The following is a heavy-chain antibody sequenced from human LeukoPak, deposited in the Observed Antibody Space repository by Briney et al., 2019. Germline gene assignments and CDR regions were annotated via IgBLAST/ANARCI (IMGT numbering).Heavy chain of an antibody. CDR3: AKTSRSGWYFDY. CDR1: GFTFSSYA. CDR2: ISGSGGSA. D-gene: IGHD6-19*01. J-gene: IGHJ4*02. V-gene: IGHV3-23*01. Sequence: GGSLRLSCAASGFTFSSYAMSWVRQAPGKGLEWVSAISGSGGSAYYADSVKGRFTISRDNSKNTLYLQMNSLRAEDTAVYYCAKTSRSGWYFDYWGQGTLVTVSS.